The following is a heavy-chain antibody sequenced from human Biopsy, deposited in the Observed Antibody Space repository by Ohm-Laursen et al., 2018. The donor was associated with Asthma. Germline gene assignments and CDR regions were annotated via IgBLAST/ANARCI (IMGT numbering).Heavy chain of an antibody. V-gene: IGHV3-21*01. D-gene: IGHD3-3*01. J-gene: IGHJ6*02. Sequence: SLRLSCAASGFTFSSYSMNWVRQAPGKGLEWVSSISSSSSYIYYADSVKGRFTISRGNAKNLLYLQMNSLRAEDTAVYYCARVDTIFGVVIPIYYYYGMDVWGQGTTVTVSS. CDR1: GFTFSSYS. CDR2: ISSSSSYI. CDR3: ARVDTIFGVVIPIYYYYGMDV.